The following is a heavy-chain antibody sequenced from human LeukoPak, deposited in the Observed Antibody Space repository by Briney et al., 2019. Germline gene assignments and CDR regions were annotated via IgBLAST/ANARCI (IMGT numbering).Heavy chain of an antibody. CDR1: GFTFSSYA. V-gene: IGHV3-23*01. D-gene: IGHD4-23*01. CDR2: ISGSGGST. Sequence: GGSLRLSCAASGFTFSSYAMSWVRQAPGKGLEWVSAISGSGGSTYYADSVKGRFTISRDNSKNTLYLRMNSLRAEDTAVYYCAKAVVGVTTLAYWGQGTLVTVSS. CDR3: AKAVVGVTTLAY. J-gene: IGHJ4*02.